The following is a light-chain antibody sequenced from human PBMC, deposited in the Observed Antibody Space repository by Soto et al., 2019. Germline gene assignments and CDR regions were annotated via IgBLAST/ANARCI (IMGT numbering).Light chain of an antibody. CDR1: QSVSSSY. V-gene: IGKV3D-15*01. Sequence: VMTQSPATLSVSPGARATLSCRASQSVSSSYLAWYQQKPGQAPRLVIYDTFTRATGVPTRISGSGSGTEFTLTISSLQSEDFAVYYCQQYNSWPLTFGGGTKVDIK. CDR3: QQYNSWPLT. CDR2: DTF. J-gene: IGKJ4*01.